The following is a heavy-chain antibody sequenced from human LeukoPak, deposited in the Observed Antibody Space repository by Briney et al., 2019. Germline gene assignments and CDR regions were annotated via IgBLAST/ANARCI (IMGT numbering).Heavy chain of an antibody. Sequence: SETLSLTCTVSGGSISSYYWGWIRQPPGKGLEWIGYIYTSGSTNYNPSLKSRVTISVDTSKNQFSLKLSSVTAADTAVYYCARSLTVQGYYYYYYMDVWGEGTTVTVSS. J-gene: IGHJ6*03. CDR3: ARSLTVQGYYYYYYMDV. CDR1: GGSISSYY. V-gene: IGHV4-4*09. CDR2: IYTSGST. D-gene: IGHD1-1*01.